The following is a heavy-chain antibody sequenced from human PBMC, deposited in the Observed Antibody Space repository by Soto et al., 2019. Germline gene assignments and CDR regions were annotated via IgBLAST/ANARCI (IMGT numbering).Heavy chain of an antibody. CDR2: IIPILGIA. CDR3: ARDIVVVGGDSESYYFDY. J-gene: IGHJ4*02. CDR1: GGTFSSYT. D-gene: IGHD2-2*01. Sequence: VASVKVSCKASGGTFSSYTISWVRQAPGQGLEWMGRIIPILGIANYAQKFQGRVTITADKSTSTAYMELSSLRSEDTAVYYCARDIVVVGGDSESYYFDYWGQGTLVTVSS. V-gene: IGHV1-69*04.